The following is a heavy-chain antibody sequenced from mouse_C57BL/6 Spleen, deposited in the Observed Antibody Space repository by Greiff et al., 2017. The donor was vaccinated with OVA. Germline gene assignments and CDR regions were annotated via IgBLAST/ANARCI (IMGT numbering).Heavy chain of an antibody. Sequence: QVQLQQPGAELVKPGASVKLSCKASGYTFTSYWMHWVKQRPGQGLEWIGMIHPNSGSTNYNEKFKSKATLTVDKSSSTAYMQLSSLTSEDSAVYYCARSVYYPSMDYWGQGTSVTVSS. D-gene: IGHD2-1*01. J-gene: IGHJ4*01. CDR3: ARSVYYPSMDY. CDR1: GYTFTSYW. CDR2: IHPNSGST. V-gene: IGHV1-64*01.